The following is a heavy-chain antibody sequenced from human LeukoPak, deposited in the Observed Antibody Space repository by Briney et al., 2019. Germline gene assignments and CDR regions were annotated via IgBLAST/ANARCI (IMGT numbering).Heavy chain of an antibody. CDR1: GFTFSSYS. CDR3: ARALAAAGTFPHY. CDR2: ISSSSSYI. J-gene: IGHJ4*02. V-gene: IGHV3-21*01. D-gene: IGHD6-13*01. Sequence: GSLRLSCAASGFTFSSYSMNWVRQAPGKGLEWVSSISSSSSYIYYADSVKGRFTISRDNAKNSLYLQMNSLRAEDTAVYYCARALAAAGTFPHYWGQGTLVTVSS.